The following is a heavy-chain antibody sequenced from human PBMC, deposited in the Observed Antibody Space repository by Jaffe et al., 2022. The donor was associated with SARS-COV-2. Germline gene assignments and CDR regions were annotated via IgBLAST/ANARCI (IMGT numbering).Heavy chain of an antibody. CDR1: GFTFNLYS. Sequence: EVQLVESGGGLVKPGGSLRLSCAASGFTFNLYSMNWVRQAPGKGLEWVSSISSSSTYIFYADSVKGRFTISRDNAKNSLYLQMNSLRAEDTALYYCARGSGHYYDSSGSSRPFGFDIWGQGTVVTVSS. V-gene: IGHV3-21*01. CDR3: ARGSGHYYDSSGSSRPFGFDI. J-gene: IGHJ3*02. D-gene: IGHD3-22*01. CDR2: ISSSSTYI.